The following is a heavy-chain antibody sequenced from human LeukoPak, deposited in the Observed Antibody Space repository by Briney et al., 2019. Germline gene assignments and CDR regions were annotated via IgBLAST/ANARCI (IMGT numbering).Heavy chain of an antibody. CDR2: IWYDGSNK. V-gene: IGHV3-33*06. CDR3: AKDRKVQVTRYYFDY. D-gene: IGHD4-23*01. CDR1: GFTFSSYG. Sequence: GGSLRLSCAASGFTFSSYGMHWVRQAPGEGLEWVAVIWYDGSNKYYADSVKGRFTISRDNSKNTLYLQMNSLRAEDTAVYYCAKDRKVQVTRYYFDYWGQGTLVTVSS. J-gene: IGHJ4*02.